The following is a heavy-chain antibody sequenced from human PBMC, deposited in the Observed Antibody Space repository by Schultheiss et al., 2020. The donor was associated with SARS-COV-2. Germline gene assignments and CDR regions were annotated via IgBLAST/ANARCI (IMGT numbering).Heavy chain of an antibody. V-gene: IGHV3-NL1*01. J-gene: IGHJ4*02. D-gene: IGHD6-13*01. Sequence: GGSLRLSCAASGFTFSSYGMHWVRQAPGKGLEWVSVIYSCGSTYYADSVKGRFTISRDNSKNTLYLQMNSLRAEDTAVYYCAKTAGRVDYWGQGTLVTVSS. CDR3: AKTAGRVDY. CDR2: IYSCGST. CDR1: GFTFSSYG.